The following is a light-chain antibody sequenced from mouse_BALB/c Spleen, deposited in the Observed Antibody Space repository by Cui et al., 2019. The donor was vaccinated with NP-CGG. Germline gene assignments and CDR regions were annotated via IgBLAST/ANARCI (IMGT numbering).Light chain of an antibody. V-gene: IGLV1*01. CDR3: ALWYSNHWV. J-gene: IGLJ1*01. CDR2: GTN. Sequence: QDLVTQESVLPTSPGETVTLTCRSSTGAVTTSNYANWVQEKPDHLFTGLIGGTNNRAPGVPARFSGSLIGDKAALTITGAQTEDEAIYFCALWYSNHWVFGGGTKLTVL. CDR1: TGAVTTSNY.